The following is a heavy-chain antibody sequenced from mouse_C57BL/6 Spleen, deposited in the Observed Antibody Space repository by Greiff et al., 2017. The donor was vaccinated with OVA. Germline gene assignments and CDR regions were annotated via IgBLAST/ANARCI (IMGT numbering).Heavy chain of an antibody. CDR1: GFSLTSYA. Sequence: VQLVESGPGLVAPSQSLSITCTVSGFSLTSYAISWVRQPPGKGLEWLGVIWTGGGTNYNSALKSRLSISKDNSKSQVFLKMNSLQTDDTARYYCARSTTVVAHWYFDVWGTGTTVTVSS. V-gene: IGHV2-9-1*01. J-gene: IGHJ1*03. CDR2: IWTGGGT. D-gene: IGHD1-1*01. CDR3: ARSTTVVAHWYFDV.